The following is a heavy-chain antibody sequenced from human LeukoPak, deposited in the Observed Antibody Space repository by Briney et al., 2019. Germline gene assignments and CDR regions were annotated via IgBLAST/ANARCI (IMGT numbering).Heavy chain of an antibody. J-gene: IGHJ6*03. D-gene: IGHD6-19*01. V-gene: IGHV1-18*01. Sequence: ASVKVSCKASGYTFTSYGISWVRQAPGQGLEWMGWISAYNGNTNYAQKLQGRVTMTTDTSTSTAYMELSRLRSDDTAVYYCARDLELWVAGSEHYYYYYYMDVWGKGTTVTVSS. CDR3: ARDLELWVAGSEHYYYYYYMDV. CDR1: GYTFTSYG. CDR2: ISAYNGNT.